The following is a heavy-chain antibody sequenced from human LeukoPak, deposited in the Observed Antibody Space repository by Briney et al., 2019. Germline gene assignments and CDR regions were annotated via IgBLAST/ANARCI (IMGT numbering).Heavy chain of an antibody. J-gene: IGHJ6*03. D-gene: IGHD2-21*02. Sequence: SETLYLTCTVSVGSSSSYYWSWIRQPAGKGLKWIGRIYTSGNTNYNPSLKSRVTMSVDTSKSQFSLKLNSVTAADTAVYYCARNGVTSGARNYYYYMDVWGKGTTVTVSS. CDR1: VGSSSSYY. CDR3: ARNGVTSGARNYYYYMDV. V-gene: IGHV4-4*07. CDR2: IYTSGNT.